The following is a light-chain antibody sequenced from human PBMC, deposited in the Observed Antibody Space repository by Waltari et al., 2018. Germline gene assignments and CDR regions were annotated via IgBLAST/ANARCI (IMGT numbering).Light chain of an antibody. CDR2: ATS. Sequence: MTQSPATLSVSPGERATLTCRASQSVSSNLAWYQQKPGKAPRLLIYATSSLQSGVPSRFSGSRSGTDFTLTISSLHPEDFATYYCQQSYSSPPFTFGPGTKVDIK. CDR1: QSVSSN. J-gene: IGKJ3*01. CDR3: QQSYSSPPFT. V-gene: IGKV1-39*01.